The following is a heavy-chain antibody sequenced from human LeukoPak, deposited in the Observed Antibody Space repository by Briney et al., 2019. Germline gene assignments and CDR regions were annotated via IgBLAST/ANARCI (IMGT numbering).Heavy chain of an antibody. CDR2: TYYRSKWYN. V-gene: IGHV6-1*01. Sequence: SQTLSLTCAISGDSVSSNSAAWNWIRQSPSRGLEWLGSTYYRSKWYNDYAVSVKSRITINPDTSKNQFSLQLNSVPPEDTAVYYCARVRSSGWNNWFDPWGQGTLVTVSS. D-gene: IGHD6-19*01. J-gene: IGHJ5*02. CDR3: ARVRSSGWNNWFDP. CDR1: GDSVSSNSAA.